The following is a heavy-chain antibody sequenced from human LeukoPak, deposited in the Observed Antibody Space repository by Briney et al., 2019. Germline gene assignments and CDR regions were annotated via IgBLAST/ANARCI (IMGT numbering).Heavy chain of an antibody. V-gene: IGHV4-39*01. CDR3: ARHLATAMVTGFDY. CDR1: GGSISSSSHY. D-gene: IGHD5-18*01. J-gene: IGHJ4*02. CDR2: IYYSGST. Sequence: SETLSLTCTVSGGSISSSSHYWGWICQPPGKGLEWIGSIYYSGSTYYNPSLKSRVTISVDTSKNQFSLKLSSVTAADTAVYYCARHLATAMVTGFDYWGQGTLVTVSS.